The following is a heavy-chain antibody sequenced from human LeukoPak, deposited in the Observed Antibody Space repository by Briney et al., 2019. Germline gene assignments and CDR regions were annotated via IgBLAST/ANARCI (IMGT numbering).Heavy chain of an antibody. D-gene: IGHD2-2*01. Sequence: ASVKVSCKASGYTFTSYYMHWVRQAPGQGLEWMGIINPSGGSTSYAQKFQGRVTMTRDTSTSTVYMELSSLRAEDTAVYYCARDPGDCSSTSCLIDYWGQGTLVTVSS. J-gene: IGHJ4*02. CDR2: INPSGGST. CDR3: ARDPGDCSSTSCLIDY. V-gene: IGHV1-46*01. CDR1: GYTFTSYY.